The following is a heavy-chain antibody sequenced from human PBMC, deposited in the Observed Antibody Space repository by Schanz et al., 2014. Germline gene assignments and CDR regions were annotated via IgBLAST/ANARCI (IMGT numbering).Heavy chain of an antibody. J-gene: IGHJ2*01. D-gene: IGHD1-26*01. Sequence: QVHLLESGGGLVEPGGSLRLSCAASGFSFSDYYMSWIRQAPGKGLEWISFINTGSNYINYADSVKGRFTISRDNTKTAHVLQHSRPADDNAAVYYCAGNRGGGAQSGYFDLWGRGTLVTVSS. CDR2: INTGSNYI. V-gene: IGHV3-11*03. CDR3: AGNRGGGAQSGYFDL. CDR1: GFSFSDYY.